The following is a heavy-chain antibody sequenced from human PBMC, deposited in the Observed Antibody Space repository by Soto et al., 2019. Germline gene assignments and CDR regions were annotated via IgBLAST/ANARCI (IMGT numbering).Heavy chain of an antibody. V-gene: IGHV3-21*01. CDR1: GFTFTSYS. Sequence: EVQLVQSGGGLVKPGGSLRLSCEASGFTFTSYSMDWVRQAPGKGLEWVSSISSTSNYIYHVDSVKGRFTISRDNAKKSLYLQMNSLRAEDTAVYYCAKEISDRAFDIWGQGTMVTVPS. CDR2: ISSTSNYI. CDR3: AKEISDRAFDI. J-gene: IGHJ3*02.